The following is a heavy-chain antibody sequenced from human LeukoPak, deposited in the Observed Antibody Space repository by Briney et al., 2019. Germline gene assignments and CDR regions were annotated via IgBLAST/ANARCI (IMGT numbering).Heavy chain of an antibody. Sequence: GGSLRLSCAASGFSFSTYGMHWVRQAPGKGLEWVALIWNAGTNTYYADSVKGRFTISRDNSKNTLYLQMNSLRAEDTAVYYCVGDTPPGGDYYLDYWGQGTLSSSPQ. V-gene: IGHV3-33*01. J-gene: IGHJ4*02. CDR2: IWNAGTNT. D-gene: IGHD3-16*01. CDR1: GFSFSTYG. CDR3: VGDTPPGGDYYLDY.